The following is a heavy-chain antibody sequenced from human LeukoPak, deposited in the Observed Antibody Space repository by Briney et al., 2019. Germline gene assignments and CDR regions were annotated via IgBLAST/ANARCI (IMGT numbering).Heavy chain of an antibody. Sequence: GASVKVSCKASGGTFSSYAISWVRQAPGQGLEWMGGIIPIFGTANYAQKFQGRVTITADKSTSTAYMELSSLRSEDTAVYYCARVGREGLWLADFDYWGQGTLVTVSS. J-gene: IGHJ4*02. CDR3: ARVGREGLWLADFDY. V-gene: IGHV1-69*06. CDR1: GGTFSSYA. D-gene: IGHD5-12*01. CDR2: IIPIFGTA.